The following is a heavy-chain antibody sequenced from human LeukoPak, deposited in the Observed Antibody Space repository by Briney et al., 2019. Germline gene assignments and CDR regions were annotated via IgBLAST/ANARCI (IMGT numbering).Heavy chain of an antibody. J-gene: IGHJ3*02. CDR1: GFTVSSNY. CDR3: ARDRPLNYYDSGDAFDI. V-gene: IGHV3-53*01. Sequence: PGGSLRLSCAASGFTVSSNYMSWVRQAPGKGLEWVSVIYSGGSTYYADSVKGRFTISRDNSKNTLYLQMNSLRAEDTAVYYCARDRPLNYYDSGDAFDIWGQGTMVTVSS. D-gene: IGHD3-22*01. CDR2: IYSGGST.